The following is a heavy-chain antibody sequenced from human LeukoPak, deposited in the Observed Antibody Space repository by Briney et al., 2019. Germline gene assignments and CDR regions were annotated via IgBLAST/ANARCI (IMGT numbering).Heavy chain of an antibody. CDR3: AKSGGGTTKNKYYFDS. J-gene: IGHJ4*02. V-gene: IGHV3-23*01. CDR1: GFTFSTYA. D-gene: IGHD3-10*01. Sequence: QPGGSLRLSCAASGFTFSTYAMSWVRQAPGKGLEWVSPISGSGSSTYYADSVKDRFTISRDSSKNTMYLQMNSLRAEDTAVFYCAKSGGGTTKNKYYFDSWGQGALVTVSS. CDR2: ISGSGSST.